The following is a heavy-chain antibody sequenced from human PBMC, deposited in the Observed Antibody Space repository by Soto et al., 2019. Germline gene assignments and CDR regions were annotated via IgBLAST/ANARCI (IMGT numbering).Heavy chain of an antibody. V-gene: IGHV3-23*01. CDR3: AKRIMSTIGHFDS. D-gene: IGHD1-1*01. CDR1: GFTFSSYA. Sequence: GALRLSCAASGFTFSSYAMGWVRQAPGKGLEWVSSISGIGHSTYYADSVKGRFTISRDNSKNTLHLQMNSLRAEDTAVYYCAKRIMSTIGHFDSWGQGTLVTVSS. CDR2: ISGIGHST. J-gene: IGHJ4*02.